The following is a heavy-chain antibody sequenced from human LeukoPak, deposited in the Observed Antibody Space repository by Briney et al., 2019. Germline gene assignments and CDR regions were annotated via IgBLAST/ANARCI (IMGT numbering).Heavy chain of an antibody. CDR1: GFTFTSYT. J-gene: IGHJ5*01. CDR2: IHPDGSEK. CDR3: ASERPSSSWYDF. Sequence: GGSLRLSCATSGFTFTSYTMTWVRQGPGKGLEWVANIHPDGSEKYYVGSVRGRFTISRDNAKNSLYLQMNSLRAEDTAVYYCASERPSSSWYDFWGQGTLVTVSS. D-gene: IGHD6-13*01. V-gene: IGHV3-7*01.